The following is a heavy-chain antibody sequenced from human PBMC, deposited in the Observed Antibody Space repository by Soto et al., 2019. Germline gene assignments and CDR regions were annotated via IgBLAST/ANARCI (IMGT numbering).Heavy chain of an antibody. CDR3: VGQVNTAYTYNH. Sequence: QVQLQESGPGLVKPSGTLSLTCAVSGGSISSNNWWSWVRQPPGKGLEWIGESYHSGRTNYNPSLKGRVTISVDKSKSQFSLNLGSVTAADTAEYYCVGQVNTAYTYNHWGQGTLVTVSS. CDR1: GGSISSNNW. D-gene: IGHD5-18*01. J-gene: IGHJ4*02. V-gene: IGHV4-4*02. CDR2: SYHSGRT.